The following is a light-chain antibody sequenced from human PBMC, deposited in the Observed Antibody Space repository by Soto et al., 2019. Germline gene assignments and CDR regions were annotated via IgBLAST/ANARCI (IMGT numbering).Light chain of an antibody. J-gene: IGKJ1*01. CDR1: QSISIW. CDR3: QRYNSYST. CDR2: KAS. V-gene: IGKV1-5*03. Sequence: IQMTQSPSTLSASVGDRVTITCRASQSISIWLAWYQQKPGKAPKLLIYKASSLESEAPSRFSGSGSGTEFTLTVNGLQPDDSATYYCQRYNSYSTLGQGTKVEI.